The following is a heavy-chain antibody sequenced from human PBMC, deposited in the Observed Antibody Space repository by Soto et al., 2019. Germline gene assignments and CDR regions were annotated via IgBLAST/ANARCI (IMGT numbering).Heavy chain of an antibody. J-gene: IGHJ4*02. CDR1: GYSIRSGYY. V-gene: IGHV4-38-2*02. CDR3: AREIAAMVFPFDY. D-gene: IGHD5-18*01. Sequence: SETLSLTCAVSGYSIRSGYYWGWIRQPPGKGLEWIGSIDHSGSTYYNPSLKSRVTISVDTSKNQFSLKLSSVTAADTAVYYCAREIAAMVFPFDYWGQGTLVTVS. CDR2: IDHSGST.